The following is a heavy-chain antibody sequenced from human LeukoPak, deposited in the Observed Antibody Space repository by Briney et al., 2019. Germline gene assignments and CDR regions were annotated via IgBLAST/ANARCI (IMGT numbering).Heavy chain of an antibody. J-gene: IGHJ4*02. Sequence: GGSLRLSCAASGFTFSSYAMSWVRQAPGKGLEWVSAISGCGGSTYYADSVKGRFTISRDNSKNTLYLQMNSLRAEDTAVYYCAKDYYGSGSYYMPPAHYFDYWGQGTLVTVSS. D-gene: IGHD3-10*01. CDR2: ISGCGGST. CDR3: AKDYYGSGSYYMPPAHYFDY. V-gene: IGHV3-23*01. CDR1: GFTFSSYA.